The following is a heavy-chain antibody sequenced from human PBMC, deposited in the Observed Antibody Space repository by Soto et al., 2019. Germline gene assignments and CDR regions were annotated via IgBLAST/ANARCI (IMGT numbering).Heavy chain of an antibody. Sequence: QTGGSLRLSCAASGFTFSSYAMHWVRQAPGKGLEWVAVISYDGSNKYYADSVKGRFTISRDNSKNTLYLQMNSLRAEDTAVYYCARDTAATHNYYFDYWGQGTLVTVSS. CDR3: ARDTAATHNYYFDY. J-gene: IGHJ4*02. V-gene: IGHV3-30-3*01. CDR1: GFTFSSYA. CDR2: ISYDGSNK. D-gene: IGHD2-15*01.